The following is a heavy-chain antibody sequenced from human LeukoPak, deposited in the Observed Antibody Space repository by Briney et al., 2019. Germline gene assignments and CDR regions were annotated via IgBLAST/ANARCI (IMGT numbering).Heavy chain of an antibody. D-gene: IGHD3-9*01. V-gene: IGHV4-59*01. CDR3: ARDPNLLRYFDWTVRRFDY. CDR2: IYYSGST. Sequence: SETLSLTCTVSGGSISSYYWSWIRQPPGKGLEWIGYIYYSGSTNYNPSLKSRVTISVDTSKNQFSLKLSSVTAADTAVYYCARDPNLLRYFDWTVRRFDYWGQGTLDTVSS. J-gene: IGHJ4*02. CDR1: GGSISSYY.